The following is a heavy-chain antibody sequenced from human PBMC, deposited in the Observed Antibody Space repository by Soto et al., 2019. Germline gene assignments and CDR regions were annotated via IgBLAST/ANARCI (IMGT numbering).Heavy chain of an antibody. Sequence: EVQLVESGGGLVKPGGSLKLSCAASGFTFSGSAMHWVRQASGKGLVWVGRIRSKANSYATAYAASVKGRFTISRDDSKNTAYLQMNSLKTEDTAGYYCTRPARSARPGTDGMDVWGQGTTVTVSS. J-gene: IGHJ6*02. CDR3: TRPARSARPGTDGMDV. CDR1: GFTFSGSA. CDR2: IRSKANSYAT. V-gene: IGHV3-73*02. D-gene: IGHD6-6*01.